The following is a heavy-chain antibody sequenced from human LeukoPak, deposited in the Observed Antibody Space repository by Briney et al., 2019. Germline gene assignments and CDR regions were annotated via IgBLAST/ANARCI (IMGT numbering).Heavy chain of an antibody. CDR3: ATYRQVLLPFES. D-gene: IGHD2-8*02. CDR2: ISVSGDRT. V-gene: IGHV3-23*01. CDR1: GFTFSSSA. Sequence: SGGSLRLSCEASGFTFSSSAMNWVRQAPGKGLEWVSSISVSGDRTYYADSVRGRFTISRDNSKSTLSLQMNSLRAEDTAIYYCATYRQVLLPFESWGQGTLVTVSS. J-gene: IGHJ4*02.